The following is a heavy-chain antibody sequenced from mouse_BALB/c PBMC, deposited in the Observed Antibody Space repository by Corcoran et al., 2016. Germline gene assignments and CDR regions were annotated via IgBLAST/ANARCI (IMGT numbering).Heavy chain of an antibody. CDR3: ASIYYDYAWFAY. D-gene: IGHD2-4*01. CDR1: GFNIKDYY. J-gene: IGHJ3*01. V-gene: IGHV14-1*02. CDR2: IDPENGNT. Sequence: EVQLQQSGAELVRPGALVKLSCKASGFNIKDYYMHWVKQRPEQGLEWIGWIDPENGNTIYDPKFQGKASITADTSSNTAYLQLSSLTSEDTAVYYCASIYYDYAWFAYWGQGTRVTVAA.